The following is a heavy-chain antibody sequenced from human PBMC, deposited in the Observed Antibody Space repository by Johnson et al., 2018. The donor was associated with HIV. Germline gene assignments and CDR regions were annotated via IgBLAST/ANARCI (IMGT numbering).Heavy chain of an antibody. CDR3: AKDRALTYYYDSSGSDAFDI. J-gene: IGHJ3*02. Sequence: QVQLVESGGGVVQPGGSLRLSCAASGFTFSSYGIHWVRQAPGKGLEWVAFIRYDGSNKYYADSVKGRFTISRDNSKNTLYLQMNSLRAEDTAVYYCAKDRALTYYYDSSGSDAFDIWGQGTMVTVSS. CDR2: IRYDGSNK. CDR1: GFTFSSYG. D-gene: IGHD3-22*01. V-gene: IGHV3-30*02.